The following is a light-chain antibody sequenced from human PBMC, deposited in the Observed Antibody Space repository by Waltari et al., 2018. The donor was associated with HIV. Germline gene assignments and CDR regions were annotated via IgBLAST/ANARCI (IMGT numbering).Light chain of an antibody. V-gene: IGLV1-40*01. CDR1: SSNIGAGYD. Sequence: QSVLTQPPSVSGAPGQRVTISCTGSSSNIGAGYDVNWYQQLPGTAPKLLIYGNKYRPSGVPDRFSGSKSGTSASLAITGLQAEDEADYYCQSYDSSLSGSVVFGGGTKVTVL. CDR2: GNK. J-gene: IGLJ2*01. CDR3: QSYDSSLSGSVV.